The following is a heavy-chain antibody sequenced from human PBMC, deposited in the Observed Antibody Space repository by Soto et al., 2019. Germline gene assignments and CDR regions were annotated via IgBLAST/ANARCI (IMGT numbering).Heavy chain of an antibody. V-gene: IGHV3-33*03. CDR2: IVRDGTEA. D-gene: IGHD3-16*01. CDR3: AIDDDYDDTGLEH. CDR1: GFTFSRYG. Sequence: QVQLGESGGGVVQPGTSLRLSCEASGFTFSRYGMHWVRQAPGKGPEWVAAIVRDGTEAFYGDSVRGRFTISRDNSRNRLLLEMDNRRVEDTALYCCAIDDDYDDTGLEHWGQGTLVTVSS. J-gene: IGHJ4*02.